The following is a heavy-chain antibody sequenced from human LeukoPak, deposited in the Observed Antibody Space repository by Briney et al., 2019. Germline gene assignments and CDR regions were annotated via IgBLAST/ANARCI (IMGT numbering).Heavy chain of an antibody. CDR1: GGTFSSYA. V-gene: IGHV1-69*04. CDR3: AREASNSSTFDY. J-gene: IGHJ4*02. Sequence: ASVTVSFKSSGGTFSSYAISWVRQARGQGLEWMGRIIPILGIANYAQKFQGRVTITADKSTSTAYMELSSLRSEDTAVYYCAREASNSSTFDYWGQGTLVTVSS. CDR2: IIPILGIA. D-gene: IGHD6-19*01.